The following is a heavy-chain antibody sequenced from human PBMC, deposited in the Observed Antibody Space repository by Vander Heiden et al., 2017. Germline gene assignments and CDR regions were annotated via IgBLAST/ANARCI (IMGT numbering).Heavy chain of an antibody. CDR1: VGLFSGYS. CDR3: ARGLYYDFWSGYISRYFDL. D-gene: IGHD3-3*01. J-gene: IGHJ2*01. Sequence: QVQLQQLCAGLLQPSETLSLTCAASVGLFSGYSGSGIRQPPGKGLEWIGEINHSGSTNYDPSLKSRVTISVDTSKNQFSLKLSSVTAADTAVYYCARGLYYDFWSGYISRYFDLWGRGTLVTVSS. V-gene: IGHV4-34*01. CDR2: INHSGST.